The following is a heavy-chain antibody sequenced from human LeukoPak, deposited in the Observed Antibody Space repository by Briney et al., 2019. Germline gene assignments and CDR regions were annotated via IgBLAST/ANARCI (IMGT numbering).Heavy chain of an antibody. Sequence: PGGSLRLSCAASGFTFSSYEMNWVRQAPGKGLEWVSYISSSSSYIYYADSVKGRFTISRDNAKNSLYLQMNSLRAEDTAVYYCARTDYGGPVNWFDPWGQGTLVTVSS. CDR2: ISSSSSYI. CDR3: ARTDYGGPVNWFDP. J-gene: IGHJ5*02. V-gene: IGHV3-21*05. D-gene: IGHD4-23*01. CDR1: GFTFSSYE.